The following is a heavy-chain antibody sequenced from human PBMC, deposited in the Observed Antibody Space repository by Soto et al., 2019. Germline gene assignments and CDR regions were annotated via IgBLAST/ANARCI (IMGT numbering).Heavy chain of an antibody. CDR3: ARDLGITGIHAYYYGMDV. CDR1: GGSISSGDYY. CDR2: IYYSGST. V-gene: IGHV4-30-4*01. Sequence: SEILSRTCTVSGGSISSGDYYWSWIRQPPGKGLEWIGYIYYSGSTYYNPSLKSRVTISVDTSKNQFSLKLSSVTAADTAVYYCARDLGITGIHAYYYGMDVWGQGTTVTVSS. D-gene: IGHD1-20*01. J-gene: IGHJ6*02.